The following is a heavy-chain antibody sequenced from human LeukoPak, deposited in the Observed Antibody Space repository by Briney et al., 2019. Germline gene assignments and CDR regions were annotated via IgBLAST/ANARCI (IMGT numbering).Heavy chain of an antibody. CDR2: IDTDGSST. CDR1: GFTFSNHA. D-gene: IGHD3-16*01. Sequence: GGSLRLSCAASGFTFSNHAMSWVRHIPGKGLVWISDIDTDGSSTNYADSVKGRFTISRDNAKNTLYLQMNSLGAADTAVYYCVRALGDYWGQGDYWGQGTLVTVSS. V-gene: IGHV3-74*01. CDR3: VRALGDYWGQGDY. J-gene: IGHJ4*02.